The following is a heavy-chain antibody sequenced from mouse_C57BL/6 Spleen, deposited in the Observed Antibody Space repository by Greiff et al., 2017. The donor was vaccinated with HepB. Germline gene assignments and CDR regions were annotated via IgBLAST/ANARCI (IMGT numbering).Heavy chain of an antibody. Sequence: QVQLKESGAELARPGASVKLSCKASGYTFTSYGISWVKQRTGQGLEWIGEIYPRSGNTYYNEKFKGKATLTADKSSSTAYMELRSLTSEDSAVYFCARKRDWYFDVWGTGTTVTVSS. CDR1: GYTFTSYG. V-gene: IGHV1-81*01. J-gene: IGHJ1*03. CDR2: IYPRSGNT. CDR3: ARKRDWYFDV.